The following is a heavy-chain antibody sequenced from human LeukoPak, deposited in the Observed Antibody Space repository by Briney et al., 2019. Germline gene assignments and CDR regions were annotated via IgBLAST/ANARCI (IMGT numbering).Heavy chain of an antibody. D-gene: IGHD6-13*01. CDR2: IYYSGST. J-gene: IGHJ4*02. CDR1: GGSISSGGYY. CDR3: ARRKGSSWYTNKYYFDY. Sequence: SQTLSLTCTVSGGSISSGGYYWSWIRQPPGKGLEWIGSIYYSGSTYYNPSLKSRVTISVDTSKNQFSLKLSSVTAADTAVYYCARRKGSSWYTNKYYFDYWGQGTLVTVSS. V-gene: IGHV4-39*01.